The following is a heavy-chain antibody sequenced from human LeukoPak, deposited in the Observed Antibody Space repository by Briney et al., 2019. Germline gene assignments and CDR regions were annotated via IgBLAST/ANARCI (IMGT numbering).Heavy chain of an antibody. CDR1: GYTFTSYD. CDR2: MNPNSGNT. D-gene: IGHD3-10*01. CDR3: ARITMVRGAAFDY. J-gene: IGHJ4*02. V-gene: IGHV1-8*01. Sequence: VSVKVSCKASGYTFTSYDINWVRQATGQGLEWMGWMNPNSGNTGYAQKFQGRVTMTRSTSINTAYMELSSLRSDDTAVYYCARITMVRGAAFDYWGQGTLVTVSS.